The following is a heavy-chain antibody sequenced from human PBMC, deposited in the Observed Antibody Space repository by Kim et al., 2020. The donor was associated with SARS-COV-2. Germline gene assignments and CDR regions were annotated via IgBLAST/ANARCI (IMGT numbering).Heavy chain of an antibody. V-gene: IGHV3-33*01. J-gene: IGHJ4*02. D-gene: IGHD3-22*01. CDR1: GFTFSSYG. CDR2: IWYDGSNK. CDR3: TRAENKYYYDTRGGY. Sequence: GGSLRLSCAASGFTFSSYGMHWVRQAPGKGLEWVAVIWYDGSNKYYADSVKGRFTISRDNSKNTLYLQMNSLRAEDTAVYYCTRAENKYYYDTRGGYWGQGTLVTVSS.